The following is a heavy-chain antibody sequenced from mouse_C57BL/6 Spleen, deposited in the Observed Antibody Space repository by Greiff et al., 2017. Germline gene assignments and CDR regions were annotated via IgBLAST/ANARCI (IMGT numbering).Heavy chain of an antibody. D-gene: IGHD1-1*01. CDR3: ARNYDYGSSYYFDY. CDR1: GFSLTSYA. Sequence: VQLQQSGPGLVAPSQSLSITCTVSGFSLTSYAISWVRQPPGKGLEWLGVIWTGGGTNYNSALKSRLSISKDNSKSQVFLKMNSLQTDDTARYYCARNYDYGSSYYFDYWGQGTTLTVSA. V-gene: IGHV2-9-1*01. CDR2: IWTGGGT. J-gene: IGHJ2*01.